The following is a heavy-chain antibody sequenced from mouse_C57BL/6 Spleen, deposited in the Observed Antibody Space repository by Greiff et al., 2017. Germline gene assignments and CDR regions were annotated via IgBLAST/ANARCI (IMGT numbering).Heavy chain of an antibody. J-gene: IGHJ3*01. Sequence: VQLKQSGPELVKPGASVKMSCKASGYTFTDYNMHWVKQSHGKSLEWIGYINPNNGGTSYNQKFKGKATLTVNKSSSTAYMELRSLTSEDSAVYYCARKEGDPSWFAYWGKGTLVTVSA. CDR2: INPNNGGT. CDR1: GYTFTDYN. CDR3: ARKEGDPSWFAY. V-gene: IGHV1-22*01.